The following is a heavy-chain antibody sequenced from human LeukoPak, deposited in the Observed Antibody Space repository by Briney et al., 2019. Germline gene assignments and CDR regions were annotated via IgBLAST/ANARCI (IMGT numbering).Heavy chain of an antibody. D-gene: IGHD3-10*01. Sequence: GGSLRLSCAASGFTFSSYSMNWVRQAPGKGLEWVSSISSSSSYIYYADSVKGRFTISRDNAKNSLYLQMNSLRAEDTAVYYCARESIHKIYGPGSYPHFDYWGQGTLVTVSS. J-gene: IGHJ4*02. CDR3: ARESIHKIYGPGSYPHFDY. CDR2: ISSSSSYI. CDR1: GFTFSSYS. V-gene: IGHV3-21*01.